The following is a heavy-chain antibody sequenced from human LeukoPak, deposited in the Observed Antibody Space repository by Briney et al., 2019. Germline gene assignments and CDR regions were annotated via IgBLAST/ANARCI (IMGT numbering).Heavy chain of an antibody. D-gene: IGHD5-24*01. CDR1: GGTFSSYA. Sequence: SVKVSCKASGGTFSSYAISWVRQAPGQGLEWMGGIIPIFGTANYAQKFQGRVTITADESTSTAYMELSSLRSEDTAVYYCARPRRRDGYINAFDIWGQGTMVTVSS. CDR2: IIPIFGTA. V-gene: IGHV1-69*01. CDR3: ARPRRRDGYINAFDI. J-gene: IGHJ3*02.